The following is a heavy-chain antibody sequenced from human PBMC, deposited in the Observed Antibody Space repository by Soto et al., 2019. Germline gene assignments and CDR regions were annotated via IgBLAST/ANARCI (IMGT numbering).Heavy chain of an antibody. CDR2: INHSGST. CDR1: GGSFSGYY. D-gene: IGHD2-2*01. Sequence: QVQLQQWGAGLLKPSETLSLTCAVYGGSFSGYYWSWIRQPPGKGLEWIGEINHSGSTNYNPSLKSRVTISVDTSKNQFSLKLSSVTAADTAVYYCGAVPADMDYDPIPPGSFWFDPWGQGTLVTVSS. CDR3: GAVPADMDYDPIPPGSFWFDP. J-gene: IGHJ5*02. V-gene: IGHV4-34*01.